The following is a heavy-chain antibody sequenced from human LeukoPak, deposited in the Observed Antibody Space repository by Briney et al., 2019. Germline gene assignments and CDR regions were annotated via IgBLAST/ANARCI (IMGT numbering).Heavy chain of an antibody. CDR3: ARDKVATFYYYYYMDV. J-gene: IGHJ6*03. D-gene: IGHD5-12*01. CDR1: GFTFSRYW. CDR2: ISYDGNNK. Sequence: GGSLRLSCAASGFTFSRYWMSWVRQVPGKGLEWVAVISYDGNNKYYADSVKGRFTISRDNSKNTLYLQMNSLRAEDTAVYYCARDKVATFYYYYYMDVWGKGTTVTVSS. V-gene: IGHV3-30*03.